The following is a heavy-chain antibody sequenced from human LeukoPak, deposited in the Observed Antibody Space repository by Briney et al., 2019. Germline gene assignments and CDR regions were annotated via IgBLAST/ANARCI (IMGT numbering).Heavy chain of an antibody. J-gene: IGHJ4*02. CDR1: GFTFSSYA. Sequence: GGSLRLSCAASGFTFSSYAMSWVRQAPGKGLEWVSAISGSGGSIYYADSVKGRFTISRDNSKNTVYLQMSSLRAEDTAVYYCASISGSYDYFDYWGQGTLVTVSS. CDR2: ISGSGGSI. CDR3: ASISGSYDYFDY. V-gene: IGHV3-23*01. D-gene: IGHD1-26*01.